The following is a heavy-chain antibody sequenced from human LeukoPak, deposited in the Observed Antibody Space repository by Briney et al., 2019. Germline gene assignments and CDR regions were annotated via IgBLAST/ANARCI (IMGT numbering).Heavy chain of an antibody. J-gene: IGHJ6*02. V-gene: IGHV3-15*01. D-gene: IGHD3-10*01. CDR3: TTGPFDYYGSASYLANGMDV. CDR1: GSTFTNAW. Sequence: PGGSLRLSCAASGSTFTNAWMSWVRQAPGKGLEGIGRIKRKTDGGTTDYTAPVKGRFTISRDDSKNTLYLQMNSLKTEDTAVYYCTTGPFDYYGSASYLANGMDVWGQGTTVTVSS. CDR2: IKRKTDGGTT.